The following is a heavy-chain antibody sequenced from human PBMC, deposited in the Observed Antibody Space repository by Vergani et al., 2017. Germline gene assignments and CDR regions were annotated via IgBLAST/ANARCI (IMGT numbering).Heavy chain of an antibody. D-gene: IGHD3-22*01. V-gene: IGHV4-30-4*08. J-gene: IGHJ4*02. CDR3: ARFGPYFHDSRIDY. CDR1: GVSFRSADYY. CDR2: IYHSGST. Sequence: QVHLQESGPGLVKSSQTLSLTCTVSGVSFRSADYYWSWIRQPPGKGLEWIGYIYHSGSTSYSPSLKSRVSMSVETSKNQFSLNLRSVTAADTAIYYCARFGPYFHDSRIDYWGQGKLVTVSS.